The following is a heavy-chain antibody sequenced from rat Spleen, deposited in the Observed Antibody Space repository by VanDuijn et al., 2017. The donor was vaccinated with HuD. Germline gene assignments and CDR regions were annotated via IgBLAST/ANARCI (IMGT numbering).Heavy chain of an antibody. CDR3: ARHASGYGVMDA. CDR1: GFNFNDYW. CDR2: INKDSSTI. Sequence: EVKLVESGGGLVQPGRSLKLSCAASGFNFNDYWMGWVRQAPGKGLEWIGEINKDSSTIKYTPSLKDKFTISRDNAQNTLYLQMSKLGSEDTAIYYCARHASGYGVMDAWGQGASVTVSS. J-gene: IGHJ4*01. D-gene: IGHD4-3*01. V-gene: IGHV4-2*01.